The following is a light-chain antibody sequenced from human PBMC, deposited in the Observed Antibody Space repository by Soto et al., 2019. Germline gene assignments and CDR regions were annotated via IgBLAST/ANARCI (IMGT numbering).Light chain of an antibody. CDR3: QVWDSSSDHVV. CDR1: NIGSKT. CDR2: NDG. J-gene: IGLJ2*01. Sequence: SYELTQPPSVSVAPGQTARVTCGGNNIGSKTVHWYQQKPGQAPVLVIYNDGDRPSGIPERFSGSTSGNTATLTISRVEAGDEAEYYCQVWDSSSDHVVFGGGTKLTVL. V-gene: IGLV3-21*02.